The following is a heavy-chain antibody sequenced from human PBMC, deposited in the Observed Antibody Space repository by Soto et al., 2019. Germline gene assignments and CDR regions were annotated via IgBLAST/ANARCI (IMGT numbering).Heavy chain of an antibody. D-gene: IGHD2-15*01. Sequence: GASVKVSCKASGYTFTSWYIHWVRQAPGQGLEWMGIINPSGGGTTYSQRFQGRVTMTRDTSTSTVYMELSSLRFEDTAMYYCAKDYKAGTRNCRVDICYPGVYWGQGALVTVSS. CDR2: INPSGGGT. J-gene: IGHJ4*02. CDR3: AKDYKAGTRNCRVDICYPGVY. V-gene: IGHV1-46*03. CDR1: GYTFTSWY.